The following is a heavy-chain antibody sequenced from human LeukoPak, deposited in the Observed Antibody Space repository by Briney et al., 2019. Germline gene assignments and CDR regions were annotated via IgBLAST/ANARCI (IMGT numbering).Heavy chain of an antibody. CDR2: ISSSGGST. D-gene: IGHD5-18*01. CDR3: AKVQRGYSYGSSDY. Sequence: PGGSLRLSCAASGFTFSSYAMSWVRQAPGEGLEWVSAISSSGGSTYYADSVKGRFTISRDNYKNTLYLQMNSLRAEDTAVYYCAKVQRGYSYGSSDYWGQGTLVTVSS. J-gene: IGHJ4*02. CDR1: GFTFSSYA. V-gene: IGHV3-23*01.